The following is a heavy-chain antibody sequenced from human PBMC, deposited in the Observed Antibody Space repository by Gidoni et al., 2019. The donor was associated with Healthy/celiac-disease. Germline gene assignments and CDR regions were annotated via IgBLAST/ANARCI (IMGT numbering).Heavy chain of an antibody. V-gene: IGHV3-21*01. CDR2: IIISSSYI. Sequence: EVQLVESGGGLVKHGGSLRLSCAASGFTFSSYRINWVLQAQGKWLEWVSSIIISSSYIYYADSVKCRFTISRDNAKNSLYLQMNSLRAEDTAVYYCAVDSTRPYNWFDPWGQGTLVTVSS. CDR3: AVDSTRPYNWFDP. D-gene: IGHD2-2*01. CDR1: GFTFSSYR. J-gene: IGHJ5*02.